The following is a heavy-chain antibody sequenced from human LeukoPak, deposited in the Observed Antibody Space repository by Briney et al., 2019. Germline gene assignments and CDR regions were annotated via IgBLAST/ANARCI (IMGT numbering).Heavy chain of an antibody. Sequence: GGSLRLSCAASGFTFSSYAMSWVRQAPGKGLEWVSAISGSGGSTYYADSVKGRFTISRDNSKNTLYLQMNSPRPQDTAVHYPAKGARRDYYDSSGILYYYYGMDVWGQGTTVTVSS. CDR2: ISGSGGST. CDR1: GFTFSSYA. J-gene: IGHJ6*02. CDR3: AKGARRDYYDSSGILYYYYGMDV. D-gene: IGHD3-22*01. V-gene: IGHV3-23*01.